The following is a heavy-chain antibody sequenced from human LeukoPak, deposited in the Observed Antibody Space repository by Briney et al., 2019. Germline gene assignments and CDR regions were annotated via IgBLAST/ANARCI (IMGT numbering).Heavy chain of an antibody. CDR3: AKDYCSTTSCYYDS. V-gene: IGHV3-23*01. CDR2: ISGSGGST. D-gene: IGHD2-2*01. CDR1: GFTFSSYA. J-gene: IGHJ4*02. Sequence: GGSLRLSCAASGFTFSSYAMSWVRQAPGKGLEWVSAISGSGGSTYYADSVKGRFTISRDNSKNTLYLQMNSLRAEDTAVYYCAKDYCSTTSCYYDSWGQGTLVTVSS.